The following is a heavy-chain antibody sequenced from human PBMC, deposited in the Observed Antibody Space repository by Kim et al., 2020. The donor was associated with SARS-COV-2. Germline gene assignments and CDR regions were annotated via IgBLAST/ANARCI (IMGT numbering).Heavy chain of an antibody. V-gene: IGHV3-74*01. Sequence: AASVKVRFSISRDNAKNTLYLQKNSLRAEDTAVYYCARRTATAGGYWYFDFWGRGTLVTVSS. D-gene: IGHD6-13*01. CDR3: ARRTATAGGYWYFDF. J-gene: IGHJ2*01.